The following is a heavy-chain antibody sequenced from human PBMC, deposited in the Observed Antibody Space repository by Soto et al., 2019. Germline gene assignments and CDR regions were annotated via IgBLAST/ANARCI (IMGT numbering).Heavy chain of an antibody. D-gene: IGHD3-22*01. CDR2: ISAYNGNT. CDR1: GYTFTSYG. Sequence: ASVKVSCKASGYTFTSYGISWVRQAPGQGLEWMGWISAYNGNTNYAQKLQGRVTMTTDTSTSTAYMELRSLRSDDTAVYYCARDSSGYYYPHDAFDIWGQGTMVNVS. CDR3: ARDSSGYYYPHDAFDI. J-gene: IGHJ3*02. V-gene: IGHV1-18*01.